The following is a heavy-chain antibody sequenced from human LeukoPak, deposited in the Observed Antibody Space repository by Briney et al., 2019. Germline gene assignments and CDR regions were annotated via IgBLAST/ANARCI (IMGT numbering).Heavy chain of an antibody. D-gene: IGHD2-15*01. V-gene: IGHV4-34*01. Sequence: SETLSLTCAVYGGFFSGYYWSWIRQPPGKGLEWIGEINHSGSNNYNPSLKRRVTISVNTSKNQLSLKLSSATAADTAVYYRARGVLGYCSGGSCYVIDYWGQGTLVTVSS. CDR3: ARGVLGYCSGGSCYVIDY. CDR1: GGFFSGYY. CDR2: INHSGSN. J-gene: IGHJ4*02.